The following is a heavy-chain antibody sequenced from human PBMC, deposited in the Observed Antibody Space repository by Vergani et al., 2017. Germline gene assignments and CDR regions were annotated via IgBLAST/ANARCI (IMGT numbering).Heavy chain of an antibody. J-gene: IGHJ4*02. Sequence: EVQLVESGGGLVQPGRSLRLSCAASGFTFDDYAMHWVRQAPGKGLEWVSGISWNSGSIGYADSVKGRFTISRDNAKNSLYLQMNSLRAEDTAVYYCARKRGFEFDYWGQGTLVTVSS. CDR2: ISWNSGSI. CDR3: ARKRGFEFDY. V-gene: IGHV3-9*01. CDR1: GFTFDDYA. D-gene: IGHD5-12*01.